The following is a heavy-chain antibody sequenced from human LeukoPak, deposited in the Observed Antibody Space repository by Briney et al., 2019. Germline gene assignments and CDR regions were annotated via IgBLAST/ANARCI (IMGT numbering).Heavy chain of an antibody. V-gene: IGHV4-59*01. CDR1: GGSISSYY. J-gene: IGHJ2*01. CDR2: IYYSGST. CDR3: ARAVGATPSSWYFDL. Sequence: KPWETLSLTCTVSGGSISSYYWSWIRQPPGKGLEWIGYIYYSGSTNYNPSLKSRVTISVDTSKNQFSLKLSSVTAADTAVYYCARAVGATPSSWYFDLWGRGTLATVSS. D-gene: IGHD1-26*01.